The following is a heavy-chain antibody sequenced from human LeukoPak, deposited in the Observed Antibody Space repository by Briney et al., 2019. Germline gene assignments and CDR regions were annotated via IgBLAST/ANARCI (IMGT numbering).Heavy chain of an antibody. Sequence: GGSLRLSCAASGFTFSSYAMSWVRQAPGKGLEWVSVISAGGGSTYYADSVKGRFPISRDNSKNTLYLQMNSLRAEDTAVYYCARDEYRNAYWGQGTLVTVSS. CDR3: ARDEYRNAY. J-gene: IGHJ4*02. CDR2: ISAGGGST. CDR1: GFTFSSYA. D-gene: IGHD5-18*01. V-gene: IGHV3-23*01.